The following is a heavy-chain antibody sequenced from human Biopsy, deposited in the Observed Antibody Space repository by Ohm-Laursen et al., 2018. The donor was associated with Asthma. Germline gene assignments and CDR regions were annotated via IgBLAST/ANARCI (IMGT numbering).Heavy chain of an antibody. CDR2: FDPEEDER. J-gene: IGHJ6*02. D-gene: IGHD4-23*01. Sequence: ASVKVSCKVTGYALNKLSIHWVRQAPGKGLEWMGGFDPEEDERIYAQRFQGRVTMAEDTSTDTASMELTSLRSEDTAVYFCARAVDYSYYYGIDVWGQGTTVTVS. CDR3: ARAVDYSYYYGIDV. CDR1: GYALNKLS. V-gene: IGHV1-24*01.